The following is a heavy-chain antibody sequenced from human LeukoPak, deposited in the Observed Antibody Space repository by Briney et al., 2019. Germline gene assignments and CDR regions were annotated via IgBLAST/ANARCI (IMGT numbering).Heavy chain of an antibody. CDR3: ASSYGRGGYGDFDY. V-gene: IGHV4-4*09. Sequence: PSETLSLNCTVSGGSISSYYWSWLRQPPGKGLEWIGYIYTSGSTNYNPSLKSRVTISVDTSKNQFSLKLSSVTAADTAVYYCASSYGRGGYGDFDYWGQGTLVTVSS. CDR2: IYTSGST. CDR1: GGSISSYY. D-gene: IGHD5-12*01. J-gene: IGHJ4*02.